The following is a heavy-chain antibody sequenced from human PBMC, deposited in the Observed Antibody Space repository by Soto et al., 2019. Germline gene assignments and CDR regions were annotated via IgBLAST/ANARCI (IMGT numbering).Heavy chain of an antibody. CDR3: GRVVEGATRHTDSDS. Sequence: ASETLSLTCAVSGVSIHNSHSFWGWNRQPPGKGLEFIGSVYYSGGTHYNPSLKGRVTISVDTSNNQVSLRVNSVPAADTAVYYCGRVVEGATRHTDSDSWGQGMLVTVSS. CDR1: GVSIHNSHSF. J-gene: IGHJ5*02. D-gene: IGHD2-15*01. CDR2: VYYSGGT. V-gene: IGHV4-39*02.